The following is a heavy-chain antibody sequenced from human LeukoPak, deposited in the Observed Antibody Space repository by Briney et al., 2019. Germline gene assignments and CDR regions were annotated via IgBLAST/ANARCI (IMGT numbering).Heavy chain of an antibody. D-gene: IGHD2-8*02. CDR1: GFTFSDYW. J-gene: IGHJ4*02. V-gene: IGHV3-7*01. Sequence: GGSLRLSCAASGFTFSDYWMTWVRQAPGKGLEWVANIKPDGCEKYYVDSVRGRFTISRDNAKTSLYLQMSMLIVEDTAVYYCASYLYCLSDSGYWGQGTLVTVSS. CDR2: IKPDGCEK. CDR3: ASYLYCLSDSGY.